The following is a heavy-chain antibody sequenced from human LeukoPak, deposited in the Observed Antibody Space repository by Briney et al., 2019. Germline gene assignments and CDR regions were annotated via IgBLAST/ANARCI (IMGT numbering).Heavy chain of an antibody. D-gene: IGHD3-3*01. CDR2: INPNSGGT. J-gene: IGHJ4*02. V-gene: IGHV1-2*02. Sequence: ASVKVSCRASGYTFTGYYMHWVRQAPGQGLEWMGWINPNSGGTNYAQKFQGRVTMTRDTSVSTAYMELSRLRSDDTAVYYCARDFDFWSGYYDRGQGTLVTVSS. CDR3: ARDFDFWSGYYD. CDR1: GYTFTGYY.